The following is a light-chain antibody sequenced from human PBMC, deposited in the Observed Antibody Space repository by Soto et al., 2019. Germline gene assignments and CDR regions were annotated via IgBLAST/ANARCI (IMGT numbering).Light chain of an antibody. CDR1: QGISSY. Sequence: AIRMTQSPSSLSASTGDRVTITCRASQGISSYLAWYQQKPGKAPKLLIYAASTLQSGVPSRSSGSGSGTDFTLTIRCLQSQDFATYYCQQYHRYPPPVGGGTTVDI. J-gene: IGKJ4*01. V-gene: IGKV1-8*01. CDR3: QQYHRYPPP. CDR2: AAS.